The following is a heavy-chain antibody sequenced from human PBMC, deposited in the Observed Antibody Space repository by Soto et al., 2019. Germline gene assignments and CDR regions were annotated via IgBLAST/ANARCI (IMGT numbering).Heavy chain of an antibody. CDR1: GFTFSSYA. D-gene: IGHD2-15*01. J-gene: IGHJ6*03. Sequence: GGSLRLSCAASGFTFSSYAMHWVRQAPGKGLEYVSAISSNGGSTYYANSVKGRFTISRDNSKNTLYLQMGSLRAEDVAVYYCARGWYSLLIDYYMDVWGKGTTVTVSS. CDR2: ISSNGGST. V-gene: IGHV3-64*01. CDR3: ARGWYSLLIDYYMDV.